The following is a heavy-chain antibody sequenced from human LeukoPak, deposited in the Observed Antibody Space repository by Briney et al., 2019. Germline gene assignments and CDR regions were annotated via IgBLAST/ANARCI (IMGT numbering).Heavy chain of an antibody. V-gene: IGHV1-69*13. D-gene: IGHD3-10*01. CDR1: GGTFSSYA. Sequence: ASVTVSCKASGGTFSSYAISWVRQAPGQGLEWMGGIIPIFGTANYAQKFQGRVTITADESTSTAYMELSSLRSEDTAVYYCARVMVRGVIITRGGNWFDPWGQGTLVTVSS. CDR2: IIPIFGTA. J-gene: IGHJ5*02. CDR3: ARVMVRGVIITRGGNWFDP.